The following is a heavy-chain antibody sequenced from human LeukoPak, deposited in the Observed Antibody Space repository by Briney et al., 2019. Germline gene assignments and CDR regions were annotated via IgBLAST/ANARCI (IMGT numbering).Heavy chain of an antibody. CDR2: VGGTDGRT. CDR1: GFTFSTYN. CDR3: AKDGSYYFDY. V-gene: IGHV3-23*01. J-gene: IGHJ4*02. Sequence: GGSLRLSCAASGFTFSTYNMNWVRQAPGKGLEWVSAVGGTDGRTYYAAFVKGRFTIYRDNSKNTLYLQMNSLRAEDMAVYYCAKDGSYYFDYWGQGTLVTVSS.